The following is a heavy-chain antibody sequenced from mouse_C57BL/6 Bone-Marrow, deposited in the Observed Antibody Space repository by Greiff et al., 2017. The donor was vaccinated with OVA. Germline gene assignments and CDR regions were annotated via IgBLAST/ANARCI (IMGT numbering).Heavy chain of an antibody. J-gene: IGHJ4*01. CDR2: ISSGGSYT. V-gene: IGHV5-6*01. CDR3: ARFPYGFYAMDY. Sequence: EVKVVESGGDLVKPGGSLKLSCAASGFTFSSYGMSWVRQTPDKRLEWVATISSGGSYTYYPDSVKGRFTISRDNAKNTLYLQMSSLKSEDTAMYYCARFPYGFYAMDYWGQGTSVTVSS. D-gene: IGHD1-1*02. CDR1: GFTFSSYG.